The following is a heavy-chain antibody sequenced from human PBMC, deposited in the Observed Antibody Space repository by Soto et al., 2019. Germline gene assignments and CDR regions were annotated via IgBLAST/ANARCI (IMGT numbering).Heavy chain of an antibody. J-gene: IGHJ5*02. CDR2: IYYSGST. Sequence: SETLSLTCTVSGGSISSYYWSWIRQPPGKGLEWIGYIYYSGSTNYNPSLKSRVTISVDTSKNQFSLKLSSVTAADTAVYYCAREGGRYADRWGQGTRVTVPS. D-gene: IGHD1-26*01. CDR3: AREGGRYADR. CDR1: GGSISSYY. V-gene: IGHV4-59*01.